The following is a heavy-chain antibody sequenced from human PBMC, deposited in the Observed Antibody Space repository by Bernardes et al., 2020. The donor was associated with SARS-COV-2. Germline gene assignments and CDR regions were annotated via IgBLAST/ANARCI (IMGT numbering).Heavy chain of an antibody. J-gene: IGHJ4*02. Sequence: VSSLRLSCAASGFSIRRYGMHWVRQALGKGLERVAFMSHDGGNKYYADSVKGRFTISRDNSKNTLYLQMNSLRVEDTAVYYCAKDDSAYESYLDFWGQGTLVTVSS. CDR2: MSHDGGNK. CDR3: AKDDSAYESYLDF. CDR1: GFSIRRYG. D-gene: IGHD5-12*01. V-gene: IGHV3-30*18.